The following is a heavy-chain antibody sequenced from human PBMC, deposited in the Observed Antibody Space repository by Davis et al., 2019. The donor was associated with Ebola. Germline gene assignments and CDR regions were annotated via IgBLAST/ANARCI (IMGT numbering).Heavy chain of an antibody. J-gene: IGHJ4*02. CDR3: AKQESLYGSSDY. Sequence: GGSLRLSCKGSGYSFTSYWISWVRQMPGKGLEWMGIIYAGDSDTRYSPSFDGQVTISVDRSISTAYLQWSSLKASDTAMYYCAKQESLYGSSDYWGQGTLVTVSS. CDR1: GYSFTSYW. D-gene: IGHD3-22*01. CDR2: IYAGDSDT. V-gene: IGHV5-51*01.